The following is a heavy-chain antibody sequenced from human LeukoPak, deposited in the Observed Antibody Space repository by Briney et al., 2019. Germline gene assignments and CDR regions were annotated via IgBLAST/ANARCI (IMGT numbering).Heavy chain of an antibody. CDR3: ARLWDVYGDYTINDY. D-gene: IGHD4-17*01. J-gene: IGHJ4*02. Sequence: GEFLKISCKGSGYHFTSDWIGWVRQMPGRGLEWMGLIYPGDSDTRYSPSFQGQVTISVDKSVTTAYLQWSSLRASDTAIYFCARLWDVYGDYTINDYWGQGTLVSVSS. V-gene: IGHV5-51*01. CDR1: GYHFTSDW. CDR2: IYPGDSDT.